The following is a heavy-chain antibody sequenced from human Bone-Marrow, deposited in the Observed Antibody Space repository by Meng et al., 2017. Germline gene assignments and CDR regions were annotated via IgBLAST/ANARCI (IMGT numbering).Heavy chain of an antibody. Sequence: ETLSLTCAASGFTFSSYSMNWVRQAPGKGLEWVSSISSSSSYIYYADSVKGRFTISRDNAKNSLYLQMNSLRAEDTAVYYCARDRSTTPYYDREGGILSWGQGTLVTVSS. CDR2: ISSSSSYI. V-gene: IGHV3-21*01. CDR3: ARDRSTTPYYDREGGILS. J-gene: IGHJ5*02. D-gene: IGHD3-22*01. CDR1: GFTFSSYS.